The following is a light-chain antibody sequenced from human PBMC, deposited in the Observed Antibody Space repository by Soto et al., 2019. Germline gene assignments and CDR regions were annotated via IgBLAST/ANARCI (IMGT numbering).Light chain of an antibody. CDR2: EVS. V-gene: IGLV2-8*01. CDR1: SSDIGAYIY. Sequence: QSALTQPPSASGSPGQSVTISCTGTSSDIGAYIYVSWYQQHPGKAPKLMISEVSRRPSGVPGRFSGSKSGNTASLTVSGLQAEDEANYYCSSYAGSNNFVFGTGKKVIV. J-gene: IGLJ1*01. CDR3: SSYAGSNNFV.